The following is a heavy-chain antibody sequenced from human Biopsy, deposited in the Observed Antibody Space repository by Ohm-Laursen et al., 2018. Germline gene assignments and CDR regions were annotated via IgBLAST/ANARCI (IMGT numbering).Heavy chain of an antibody. J-gene: IGHJ5*02. CDR1: GYTFTGHS. CDR2: MNPDSGNT. CDR3: ARADPPLFYYGSGSSNWFDP. Sequence: ASVKVSCKASGYTFTGHSIHWVRQATGQGLEWMGWMNPDSGNTGYAQNFQGRVTMTRNTSISTAYMELSSLKSEDTAVYFCARADPPLFYYGSGSSNWFDPWGQGTLVTVSS. V-gene: IGHV1-8*02. D-gene: IGHD3-10*01.